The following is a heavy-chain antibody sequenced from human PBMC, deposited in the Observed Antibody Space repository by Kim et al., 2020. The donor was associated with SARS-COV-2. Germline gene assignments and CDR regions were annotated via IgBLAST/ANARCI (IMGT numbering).Heavy chain of an antibody. Sequence: GGSLRLSCAASGFTFSSYAMHWVRQAPGKGLEWVAVIWYDGSHKYSADSVKGRFTISRDNSKNTLYLQMNSLRAEETAVYYWARETPCSGGNCYSFLIYYYGMDVWGQGTPVTVSS. D-gene: IGHD2-15*01. CDR1: GFTFSSYA. V-gene: IGHV3-33*01. J-gene: IGHJ6*02. CDR3: ARETPCSGGNCYSFLIYYYGMDV. CDR2: IWYDGSHK.